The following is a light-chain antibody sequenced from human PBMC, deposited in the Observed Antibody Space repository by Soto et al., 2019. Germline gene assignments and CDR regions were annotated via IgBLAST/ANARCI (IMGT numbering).Light chain of an antibody. CDR2: AAS. V-gene: IGKV1-27*01. Sequence: DIQMTQSPSSLSAFVGDRVTITCRASQGINNYVAWYQQKPGKAPTLLIYAASTLQSGVPFRFSGSGSGSHFTLTISSLQPEDVGTFHCQQYRSAPYTFGRGTRLEIK. CDR1: QGINNY. J-gene: IGKJ2*01. CDR3: QQYRSAPYT.